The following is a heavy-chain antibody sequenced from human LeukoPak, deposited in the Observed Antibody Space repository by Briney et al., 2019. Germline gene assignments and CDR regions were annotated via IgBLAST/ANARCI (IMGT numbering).Heavy chain of an antibody. CDR3: LLAFDY. D-gene: IGHD2-15*01. CDR1: GFTFSSYS. J-gene: IGHJ4*02. V-gene: IGHV3-48*01. Sequence: GGSLRLSCAASGFTFSSYSMNWVRQAPGKGLEWVSYISSSSSTIYYADPVKGRFTISRDNAKNSLYLQMNSLRAEDTAVYYCLLAFDYWGQGTLVTVSS. CDR2: ISSSSSTI.